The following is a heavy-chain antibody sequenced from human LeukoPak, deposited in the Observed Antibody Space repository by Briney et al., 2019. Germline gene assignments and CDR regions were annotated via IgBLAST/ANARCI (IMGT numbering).Heavy chain of an antibody. D-gene: IGHD5-24*01. J-gene: IGHJ4*02. CDR3: AKDSRVAAITDYVDY. CDR1: GFTFSSYE. V-gene: IGHV3-48*03. CDR2: ISSSGGII. Sequence: PGGSLRLSCAASGFTFSSYEMNWVRQAPGKGLEWVAYISSSGGIIYYADSVKGRFTISRDNAKNSLYLQMTSLRAEDTALYYCAKDSRVAAITDYVDYWGQGTLVTVSS.